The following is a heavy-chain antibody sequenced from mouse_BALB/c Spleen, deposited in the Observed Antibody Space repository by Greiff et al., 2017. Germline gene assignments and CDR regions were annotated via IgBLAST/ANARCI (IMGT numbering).Heavy chain of an antibody. D-gene: IGHD1-1*01. CDR2: ISNGGGST. Sequence: DVHLVESGGGLVQPGGSLKLSCAASGFTFSSYTMSWVRQTPEKRLEWVAYISNGGGSTYYPDTVKGRFTISRDNAKNTLYLQMSSLKSEDTAMYYCARRGNYGSSYWYFDVWGAGTTVTVSS. J-gene: IGHJ1*01. V-gene: IGHV5-12-2*01. CDR3: ARRGNYGSSYWYFDV. CDR1: GFTFSSYT.